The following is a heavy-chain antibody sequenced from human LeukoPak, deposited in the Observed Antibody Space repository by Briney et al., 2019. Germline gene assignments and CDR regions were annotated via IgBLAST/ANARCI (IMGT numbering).Heavy chain of an antibody. CDR1: GYSFTSYW. CDR3: ARGPNKSDGGNSGSAWFDP. J-gene: IGHJ5*02. D-gene: IGHD4-23*01. V-gene: IGHV1-8*02. CDR2: MNPNSGNT. Sequence: GESLKISCKGSGYSFTSYWIGWVRQATGQGLEWMGWMNPNSGNTGYAQKFQGRVTMTRNTSISTAYMELSSLRSEDTAVYYCARGPNKSDGGNSGSAWFDPWGQGTLVTVSS.